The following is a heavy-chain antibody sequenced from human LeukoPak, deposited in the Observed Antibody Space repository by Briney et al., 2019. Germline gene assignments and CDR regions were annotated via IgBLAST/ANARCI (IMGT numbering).Heavy chain of an antibody. CDR2: INLNSGDT. CDR1: GYTFAGYF. Sequence: ASVKVSCKASGYTFAGYFIHWVRQAPGQGLEWMGRINLNSGDTEYAPKFQGWVTMTRDTSISTAYVEVRRLISDDTAVYYCARDLASTSNWEFDFWGQGTLVIVSS. D-gene: IGHD1-26*01. CDR3: ARDLASTSNWEFDF. J-gene: IGHJ4*02. V-gene: IGHV1-2*04.